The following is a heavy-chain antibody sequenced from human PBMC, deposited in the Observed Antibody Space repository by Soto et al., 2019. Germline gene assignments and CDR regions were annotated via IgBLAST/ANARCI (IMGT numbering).Heavy chain of an antibody. V-gene: IGHV1-18*01. J-gene: IGHJ4*02. Sequence: QVQLVQSGAEVKKPGASVKVSCKASGYTFTSYGISWVRQAPGQGLEWMGRISGYNGSSNYAQNLQGRVTMTTDTSTSTAYMELRSLRSDDTAVYYCAREDIQDIVVVVVAPEGLGYWGQGTLVTVSS. D-gene: IGHD2-15*01. CDR3: AREDIQDIVVVVVAPEGLGY. CDR1: GYTFTSYG. CDR2: ISGYNGSS.